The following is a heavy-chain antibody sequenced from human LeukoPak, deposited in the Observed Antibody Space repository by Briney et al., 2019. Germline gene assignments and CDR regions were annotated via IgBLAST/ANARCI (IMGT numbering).Heavy chain of an antibody. CDR2: IYTSGST. V-gene: IGHV4-4*07. CDR3: AREQRYCSSTSCYDAFDI. CDR1: GGSISSYY. J-gene: IGHJ3*02. Sequence: ASETLSLTCTVSGGSISSYYWSWIRQPAGKGLEWIGRIYTSGSTNYNPSLKSRVTMSVDTSKNQFSLKLSSVTAADTAVYYCAREQRYCSSTSCYDAFDIWGQGTMVTVSS. D-gene: IGHD2-2*01.